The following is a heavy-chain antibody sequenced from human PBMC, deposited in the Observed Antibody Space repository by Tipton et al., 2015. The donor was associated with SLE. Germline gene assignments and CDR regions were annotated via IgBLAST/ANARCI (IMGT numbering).Heavy chain of an antibody. CDR3: AGAWQGYCSGGTCYVLDY. Sequence: TLSLTCTVSGGSISSHYWSWIRQPPGKGLEWLGEINHSGSTNYNPSLKSRVTISVDTSKNQFSLKLTSVTAADTAVYYCAGAWQGYCSGGTCYVLDYWGQGTLVTVSS. CDR1: GGSISSHY. D-gene: IGHD2-15*01. V-gene: IGHV4-34*01. J-gene: IGHJ4*02. CDR2: INHSGST.